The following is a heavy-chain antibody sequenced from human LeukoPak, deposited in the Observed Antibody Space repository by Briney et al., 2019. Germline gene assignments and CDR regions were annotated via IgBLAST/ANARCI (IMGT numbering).Heavy chain of an antibody. CDR3: AKGSSSGLYYFDY. CDR2: ISYDGSNK. Sequence: GGSLRLSCAASGVTFTSYGVHWVRQAPDKGLEWVAVISYDGSNKYYGDSVKGRFTISRDTSKNTLYLQMNSLRAEDTAVYYCAKGSSSGLYYFDYWGQGTLVTVSS. D-gene: IGHD6-19*01. V-gene: IGHV3-30*18. J-gene: IGHJ4*02. CDR1: GVTFTSYG.